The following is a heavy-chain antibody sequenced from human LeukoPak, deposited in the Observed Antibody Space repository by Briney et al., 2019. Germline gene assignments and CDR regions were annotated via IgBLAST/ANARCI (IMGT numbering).Heavy chain of an antibody. CDR1: GGSISSYY. Sequence: PSETLSLTCTVSGGSISSYYWSWIRQPPGKGLEWIGYIYYSGSTNYNPSLKSRVTISVDTSKNQISLKLSSVTAADTAVYYCARVGTYSSGSYLSWLDYWGQGTLVTVSS. V-gene: IGHV4-59*01. D-gene: IGHD3-10*01. CDR2: IYYSGST. CDR3: ARVGTYSSGSYLSWLDY. J-gene: IGHJ4*02.